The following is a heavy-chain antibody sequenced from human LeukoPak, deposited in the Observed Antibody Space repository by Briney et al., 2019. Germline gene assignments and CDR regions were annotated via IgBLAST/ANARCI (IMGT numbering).Heavy chain of an antibody. V-gene: IGHV3-23*01. CDR3: AKSRTDYWGAGSYVGGLDY. Sequence: GGSLRLSCAASGFSFSSFAMSWDRQAPGKGLEWVSGLSGSGDTTYYADSAKGRFTISRDNSKNTLYLEMNSLRADDTAVHYCAKSRTDYWGAGSYVGGLDYWGQGALVTVSS. CDR1: GFSFSSFA. D-gene: IGHD3-10*01. J-gene: IGHJ4*02. CDR2: LSGSGDTT.